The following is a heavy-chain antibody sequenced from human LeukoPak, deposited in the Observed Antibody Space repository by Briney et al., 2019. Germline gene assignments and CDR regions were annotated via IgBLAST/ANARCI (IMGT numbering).Heavy chain of an antibody. V-gene: IGHV1-18*01. CDR2: ISAYNGNT. Sequence: ASVRVSCKASGYTFSIYGFSWVRQAPGQGLEWMGWISAYNGNTNYAQKFQGRVTMTTDTSTSTAHMELRSLRSDDTAVYYCARAMADSSGYRFDYWGQGTLVTVSS. CDR1: GYTFSIYG. D-gene: IGHD3-22*01. CDR3: ARAMADSSGYRFDY. J-gene: IGHJ4*02.